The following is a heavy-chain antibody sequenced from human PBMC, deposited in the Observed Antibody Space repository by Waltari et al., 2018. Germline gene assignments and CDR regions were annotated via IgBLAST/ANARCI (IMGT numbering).Heavy chain of an antibody. CDR2: IKQDGSEK. V-gene: IGHV3-7*01. CDR3: ARDRQAHSYYYYGMDV. CDR1: GFTFSSYW. Sequence: EVQLVESGGGLVQPGGSLRLSCAASGFTFSSYWMSWVRQAPGKGLEWVANIKQDGSEKYYVDSVKGRFTISRDNAKNSLYLQMNSLRAEDTAVYYCARDRQAHSYYYYGMDVWGQGTTVTVSS. J-gene: IGHJ6*02.